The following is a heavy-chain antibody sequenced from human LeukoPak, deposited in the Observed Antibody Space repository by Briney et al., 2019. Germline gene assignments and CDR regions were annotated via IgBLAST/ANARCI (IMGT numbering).Heavy chain of an antibody. CDR2: IYPDDSDT. J-gene: IGHJ3*02. Sequence: GESLKISCKASVYNFANYWIGWVRQMPGKGLECMGIIYPDDSDTRYSPSFQGQVTISVDKSISTAYLQWNSLRASDTAIYYCARSYGDLEYGAFDIWGQGTMVTVST. V-gene: IGHV5-51*01. CDR3: ARSYGDLEYGAFDI. D-gene: IGHD4-17*01. CDR1: VYNFANYW.